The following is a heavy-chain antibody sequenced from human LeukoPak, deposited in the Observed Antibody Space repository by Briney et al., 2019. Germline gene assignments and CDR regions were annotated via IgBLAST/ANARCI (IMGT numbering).Heavy chain of an antibody. D-gene: IGHD3-9*01. Sequence: PGGSLRLSCAASGFTFSSYAMSWVRQAPGKGLEWVSAISGSGGSTYYADSVKGRFTISRDNSKNTLYLQMNSLRAGDTAVYYCAKDGRRYFDWLSSFGYYYYYMDVWGKGTTVTVSS. J-gene: IGHJ6*03. CDR1: GFTFSSYA. V-gene: IGHV3-23*01. CDR3: AKDGRRYFDWLSSFGYYYYYMDV. CDR2: ISGSGGST.